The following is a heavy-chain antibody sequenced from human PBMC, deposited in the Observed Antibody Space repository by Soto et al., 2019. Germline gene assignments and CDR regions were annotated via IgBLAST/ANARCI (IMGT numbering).Heavy chain of an antibody. V-gene: IGHV1-18*01. CDR2: ISAYNGNT. Sequence: ASVKVSCKASGYTLTSYGISWVRQAPGQGLEWMGWISAYNGNTSYAQKLQGRVTMTTDTSTSTAYMELSSLRSEDTAVYYCARDLLVYSGYDLGWFDPWGQGTLVTVSS. CDR1: GYTLTSYG. CDR3: ARDLLVYSGYDLGWFDP. D-gene: IGHD5-12*01. J-gene: IGHJ5*02.